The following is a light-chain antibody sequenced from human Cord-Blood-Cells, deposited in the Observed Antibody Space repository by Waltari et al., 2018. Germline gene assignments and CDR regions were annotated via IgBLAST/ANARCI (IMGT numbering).Light chain of an antibody. J-gene: IGLJ1*01. CDR2: YDS. Sequence: SYVLTQPPSVSGAPGKTARITCGGNNIGSKSVHWYQQKPGQAPVLGINYDSDRPSGIPGRVFGSKCGNTATLTISRVEAGDEADYFCQVWDSSSDHYVFGTGTKVTVL. V-gene: IGLV3-21*04. CDR1: NIGSKS. CDR3: QVWDSSSDHYV.